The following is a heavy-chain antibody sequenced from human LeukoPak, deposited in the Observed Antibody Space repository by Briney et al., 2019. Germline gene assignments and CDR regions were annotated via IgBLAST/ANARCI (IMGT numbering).Heavy chain of an antibody. CDR3: ARDPPLVGANNYFDY. CDR2: IIPIFGTA. D-gene: IGHD1-26*01. J-gene: IGHJ4*02. CDR1: GGTFSSYA. V-gene: IGHV1-69*13. Sequence: SVKVSCKASGGTFSSYAISWVRQAPGQGLEWMGGIIPIFGTANYAQKFQGRVTITADESTSTAYMELSSLRSEDTAVYYCARDPPLVGANNYFDYWGQGTLVTVSS.